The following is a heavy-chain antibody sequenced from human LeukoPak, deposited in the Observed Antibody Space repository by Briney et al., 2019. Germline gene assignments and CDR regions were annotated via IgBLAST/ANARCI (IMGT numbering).Heavy chain of an antibody. J-gene: IGHJ6*02. Sequence: SGRSLRLSCEASGFIFSGYGMHWVRQTPGKGLEWVAVISYDGTKKHYADSVKGRFTISRDNSKNTLYLQMNSLRAEDTAMYYCAKGDSGYDFPPYYYYMDVWGQGTTVTVSS. V-gene: IGHV3-30*18. CDR3: AKGDSGYDFPPYYYYMDV. D-gene: IGHD5-12*01. CDR2: ISYDGTKK. CDR1: GFIFSGYG.